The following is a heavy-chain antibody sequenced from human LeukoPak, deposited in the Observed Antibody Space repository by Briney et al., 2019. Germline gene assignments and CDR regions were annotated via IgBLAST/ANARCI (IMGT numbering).Heavy chain of an antibody. J-gene: IGHJ4*02. Sequence: GRSLRLSCAASGFTFSSYGMHWVRQAPGKGLEWVAVIWYDGSNKYYADSVKGRFTISRDNSKNTLYLQMSSLRAEDTAGYYCARGPLWFGELLSSAFDYWGQGTLVTVSS. V-gene: IGHV3-33*01. CDR3: ARGPLWFGELLSSAFDY. CDR1: GFTFSSYG. D-gene: IGHD3-10*01. CDR2: IWYDGSNK.